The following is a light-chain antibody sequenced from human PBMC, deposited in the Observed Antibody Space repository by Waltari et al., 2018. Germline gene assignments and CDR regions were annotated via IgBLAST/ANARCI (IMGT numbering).Light chain of an antibody. CDR2: GAS. CDR1: QTINSN. CDR3: QQYHKWPPYT. Sequence: EIVLTQSPATLSVSPGERATLPCRASQTINSNLAWYQQQPGQAPRLLIYGASTRAIGIPARFRGSGSGTEFTLTITSLQSEDFAVYFCQQYHKWPPYTFGQGTKLDI. J-gene: IGKJ2*01. V-gene: IGKV3-15*01.